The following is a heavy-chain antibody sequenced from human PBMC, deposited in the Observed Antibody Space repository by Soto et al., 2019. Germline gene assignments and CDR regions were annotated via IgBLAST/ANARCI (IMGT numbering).Heavy chain of an antibody. CDR3: ARLYCSSTSCPNWFDP. CDR1: GYSFTIYW. Sequence: GESLKISCKGSGYSFTIYWISWVRQMPGKGLEWMGRIDPSDSYTNYSPSFQGHVTISADESISTAYLQWSSLKASDTAMYYCARLYCSSTSCPNWFDPWGQGTLVTVSS. D-gene: IGHD2-2*01. V-gene: IGHV5-10-1*01. CDR2: IDPSDSYT. J-gene: IGHJ5*02.